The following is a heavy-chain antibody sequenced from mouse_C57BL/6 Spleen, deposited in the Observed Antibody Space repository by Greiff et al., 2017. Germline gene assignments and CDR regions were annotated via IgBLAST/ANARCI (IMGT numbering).Heavy chain of an antibody. CDR3: AREGFYDGYYVGY. CDR1: GFTFSDYG. Sequence: EVKLMESGGGLVKPGGSLKLSCAASGFTFSDYGMHWVRQAPEKGLEWVAYISSGSSTIYYADTVKGRFTIARDNAKNTLFLQMTSLRSEDAAMYYCAREGFYDGYYVGYWGQGTTLTVSS. V-gene: IGHV5-17*01. CDR2: ISSGSSTI. J-gene: IGHJ2*01. D-gene: IGHD2-3*01.